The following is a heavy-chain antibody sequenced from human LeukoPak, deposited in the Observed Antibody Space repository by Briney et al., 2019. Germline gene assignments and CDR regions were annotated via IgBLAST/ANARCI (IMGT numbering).Heavy chain of an antibody. V-gene: IGHV3-7*03. CDR2: IKPDGSEK. CDR3: AKVLQQLVPYYFDY. Sequence: GGSLRLSCAASGFTFSSYWMSWVRQAPGKGLEWVANIKPDGSEKYYVDSVKGRFTISRVNAKNSLYLQMNSLRAEDTAVYYCAKVLQQLVPYYFDYWGQGTLVTVSS. D-gene: IGHD6-13*01. J-gene: IGHJ4*02. CDR1: GFTFSSYW.